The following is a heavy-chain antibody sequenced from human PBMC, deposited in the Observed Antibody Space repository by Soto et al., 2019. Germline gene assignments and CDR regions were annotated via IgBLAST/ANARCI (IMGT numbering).Heavy chain of an antibody. CDR1: GFTFSGHG. CDR2: VWHDGSKE. D-gene: IGHD2-21*02. Sequence: QVQLVESGGGVVQPGRSLRLSCAASGFTFSGHGMHWVRQAPGKGLEWVAVVWHDGSKEYYADSAKGRFTISRDNSKNRLYLQMNSLRAEDTAVYSCAGGRGGDYGGNSGYYDYWGQGTLVTVSS. V-gene: IGHV3-33*01. J-gene: IGHJ4*02. CDR3: AGGRGGDYGGNSGYYDY.